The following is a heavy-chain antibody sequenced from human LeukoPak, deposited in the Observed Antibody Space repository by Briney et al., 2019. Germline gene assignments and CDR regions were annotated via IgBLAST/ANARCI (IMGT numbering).Heavy chain of an antibody. Sequence: PSQTLSLTCAVSGGSISSGGYSWSWIRQPPGKGLEWIGYIYHSGSTYYNPSLKSRVTISVDRSKNQFSLKLSSVTAADTAVYYCARDYHPHMSANNWFGPWGQGTLVTVSS. CDR2: IYHSGST. J-gene: IGHJ5*02. CDR1: GGSISSGGYS. V-gene: IGHV4-30-2*01. CDR3: ARDYHPHMSANNWFGP. D-gene: IGHD6-25*01.